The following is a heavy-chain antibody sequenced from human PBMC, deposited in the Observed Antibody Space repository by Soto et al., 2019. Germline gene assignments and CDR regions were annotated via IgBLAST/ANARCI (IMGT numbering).Heavy chain of an antibody. CDR2: IKQDGSEK. CDR1: GFTFSSYW. J-gene: IGHJ6*02. Sequence: GGSLRLSCAASGFTFSSYWMSWVRQAPGKGLEWVANIKQDGSEKYYVDSVKGRFTISRDNAKNSLYLQMSSLRAEDTAVYYCARDRTPAYAHYPIYYYYGMDVWGQGTTVTVSS. CDR3: ARDRTPAYAHYPIYYYYGMDV. V-gene: IGHV3-7*03. D-gene: IGHD3-16*01.